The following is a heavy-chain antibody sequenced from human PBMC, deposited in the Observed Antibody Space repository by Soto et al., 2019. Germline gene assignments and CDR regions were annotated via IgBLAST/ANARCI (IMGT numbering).Heavy chain of an antibody. CDR1: GFSLSNYA. D-gene: IGHD3-10*01. CDR2: MSGSSYKT. V-gene: IGHV3-23*01. CDR3: AKGVIILVGGSFDY. J-gene: IGHJ4*02. Sequence: PXXSLRLACAVSGFSLSNYAMRWVPQAPGKGREWFSAMSGSSYKTYYKDPVKGRFTIPRDRPKTTLFLKINTLRAEDGAVYYWAKGVIILVGGSFDYGGRGAWVPVS.